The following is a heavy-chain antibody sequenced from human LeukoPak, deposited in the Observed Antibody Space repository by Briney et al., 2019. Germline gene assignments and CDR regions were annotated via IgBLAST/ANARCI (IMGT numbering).Heavy chain of an antibody. Sequence: SETLSLTCSVSGGSFSSGGHYWSWIRQHPGKGLEWLGYIYNTGNTYYNPSLKSRITISIDTSKNQFSLKLSSVTAADTAVYFCARALDYYDTSGYYPIHYYFYGMDVRGQGTTVTVSS. D-gene: IGHD3-22*01. CDR3: ARALDYYDTSGYYPIHYYFYGMDV. V-gene: IGHV4-31*02. CDR2: IYNTGNT. CDR1: GGSFSSGGHY. J-gene: IGHJ6*02.